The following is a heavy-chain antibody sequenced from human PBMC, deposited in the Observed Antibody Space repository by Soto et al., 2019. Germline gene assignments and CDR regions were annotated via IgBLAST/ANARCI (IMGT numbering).Heavy chain of an antibody. J-gene: IGHJ4*02. CDR1: GFTFSSYG. V-gene: IGHV3-33*01. CDR3: ARERVQWIQLWSSFDY. Sequence: PGGSLRLSCAASGFTFSSYGMHWVRQAPGKGLEWVAVIWYDGSNKYYADSVKCRFTISRDNSKNTLYLQMNSLRAEDTAVYYCARERVQWIQLWSSFDYWGQGTLVTVSS. D-gene: IGHD5-18*01. CDR2: IWYDGSNK.